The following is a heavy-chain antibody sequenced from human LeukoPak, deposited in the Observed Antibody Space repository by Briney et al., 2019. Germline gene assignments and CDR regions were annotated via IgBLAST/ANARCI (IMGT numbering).Heavy chain of an antibody. Sequence: SQTLSLTCTVSGGSISTGSYYWCWIRQPAGKGLEWIGRIYTSGSTNYNPSLKSRVTISVDTSKNQFSLKLSSLTAADTAVYYRARDLIGPYYFYYWGQGTLVTVSS. CDR3: ARDLIGPYYFYY. V-gene: IGHV4-61*02. CDR1: GGSISTGSYY. J-gene: IGHJ4*02. CDR2: IYTSGST.